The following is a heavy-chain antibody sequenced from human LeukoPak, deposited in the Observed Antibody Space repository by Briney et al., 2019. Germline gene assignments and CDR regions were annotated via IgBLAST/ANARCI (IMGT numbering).Heavy chain of an antibody. CDR2: ISDSGGRT. J-gene: IGHJ4*02. Sequence: GGSLRLSCAVSGIALSNYGMSWVRQAPGKGLEWVAGISDSGGRTNYADSVKGRFTISRDNPKNTLYLQMNSLRAEDTTVYFCAKRGVVIRVILVGFHKEAYYFDSWGQGALVTVSS. V-gene: IGHV3-23*01. CDR3: AKRGVVIRVILVGFHKEAYYFDS. CDR1: GIALSNYG. D-gene: IGHD3-22*01.